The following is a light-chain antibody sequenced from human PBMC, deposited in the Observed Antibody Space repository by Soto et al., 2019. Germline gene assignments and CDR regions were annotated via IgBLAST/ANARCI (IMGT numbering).Light chain of an antibody. CDR1: QSLSGNY. CDR3: EHYCGSLYT. J-gene: IGKJ2*01. CDR2: GAS. V-gene: IGKV3-20*01. Sequence: EIVLTQSPGTLSLSPGERATLSCRASQSLSGNYLAWYQQKPGQAPRVLIYGASSRATGIPDRLSGGGSGTDLTVTIGRLEPEDFAVYYCEHYCGSLYTFGRATKVEIK.